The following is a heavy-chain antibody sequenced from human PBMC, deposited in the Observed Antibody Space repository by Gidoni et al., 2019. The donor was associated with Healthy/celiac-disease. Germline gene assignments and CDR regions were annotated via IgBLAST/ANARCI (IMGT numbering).Heavy chain of an antibody. CDR1: GFTFDDYA. CDR2: ISGNSTSI. Sequence: VQLVESGGGLVQPGRYLRLSFAASGFTFDDYAMHWVRQAPGKGMEWVSGISGNSTSIGYADSVEGRFTISRDNAKNSLYLQMNSLRAEDSAWDYCAKDAGPGYFDYWGQGTLVTVSS. CDR3: AKDAGPGYFDY. V-gene: IGHV3-9*01. J-gene: IGHJ4*02.